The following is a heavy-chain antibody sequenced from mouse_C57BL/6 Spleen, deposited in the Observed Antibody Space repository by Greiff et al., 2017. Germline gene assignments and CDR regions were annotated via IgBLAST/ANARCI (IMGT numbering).Heavy chain of an antibody. Sequence: VQLQQPGAELVKPGASVKMSCKASGYTFTSYWITWVKQRPGQGLEWIGDIYPGSGSTNYNEKFKSKATLTVDTSSSTAYMQLSSLTCEDCAVYYCARWKGRGGYADVCGTVNTVSVSS. J-gene: IGHJ1*03. CDR2: IYPGSGST. D-gene: IGHD3-3*01. CDR3: ARWKGRGGYADV. CDR1: GYTFTSYW. V-gene: IGHV1-55*01.